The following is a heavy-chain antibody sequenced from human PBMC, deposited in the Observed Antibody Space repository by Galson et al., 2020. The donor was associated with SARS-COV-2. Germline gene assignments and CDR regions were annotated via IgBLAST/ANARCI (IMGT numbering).Heavy chain of an antibody. CDR1: GYSISSGYY. D-gene: IGHD3-3*01. Sequence: SETLSLTCAVSGYSISSGYYWGWIRQPPGKGLEWIGSIYHSGSTYYNPSLKSRVTISVDTSKNQFSLKLSSVTAADTAVYYCARQADGLRFLEWLSASRFDPWGQGTLVTVSS. CDR3: ARQADGLRFLEWLSASRFDP. CDR2: IYHSGST. J-gene: IGHJ5*02. V-gene: IGHV4-38-2*01.